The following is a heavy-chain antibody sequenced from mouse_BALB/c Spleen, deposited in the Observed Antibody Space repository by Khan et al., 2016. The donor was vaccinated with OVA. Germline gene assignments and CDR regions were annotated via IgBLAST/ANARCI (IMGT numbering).Heavy chain of an antibody. CDR3: ARRNQFGDAFAY. CDR2: ISPGSGDT. J-gene: IGHJ3*01. V-gene: IGHV1-77*01. Sequence: QVQLKQSGAELARPGASVKLSCTASGYSFTDYYINWVKQTTGQGLEWIGEISPGSGDTYYNEKFKGKATLTADKSSSTGYMQLSSLTSEDSAVYFYARRNQFGDAFAYWGQGTLVTVSA. CDR1: GYSFTDYY.